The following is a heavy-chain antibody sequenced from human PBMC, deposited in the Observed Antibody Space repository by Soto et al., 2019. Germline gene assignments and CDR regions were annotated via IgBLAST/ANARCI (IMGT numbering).Heavy chain of an antibody. D-gene: IGHD2-15*01. V-gene: IGHV3-11*01. CDR1: GFTLSDHF. J-gene: IGHJ4*02. CDR3: ARERCATPDY. CDR2: ISDRDRVSVT. Sequence: QVQLVESGGGLVKPGGSLRLSCAASGFTLSDHFMSWIRQAPGKGLEWVSYISDRDRVSVTHYGGFVKGRVTISRDNAKNSLDLQMNSLRVEETAVYYCARERCATPDYLGQGTLVNFSS.